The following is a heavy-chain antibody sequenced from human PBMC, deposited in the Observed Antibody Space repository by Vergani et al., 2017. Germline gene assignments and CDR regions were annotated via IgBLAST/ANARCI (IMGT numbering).Heavy chain of an antibody. D-gene: IGHD3-10*01. V-gene: IGHV3-30*02. CDR2: IRYDGSNK. CDR1: GFTFSSYG. Sequence: QVQLVESGGGVVQPGGSLRLSCAASGFTFSSYGMHWVRQAPGKGLEWVAFIRYDGSNKYYADSVKGRFTISRDNSKNTLYLQMNSLRAEDTAVYYCAXLWFGELSGDYFDYWGQGTLVTVSS. CDR3: AXLWFGELSGDYFDY. J-gene: IGHJ4*02.